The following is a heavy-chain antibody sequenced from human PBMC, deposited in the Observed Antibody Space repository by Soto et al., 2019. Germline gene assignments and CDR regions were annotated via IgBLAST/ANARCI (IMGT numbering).Heavy chain of an antibody. V-gene: IGHV1-18*01. CDR1: GYTFTSYG. D-gene: IGHD6-19*01. Sequence: ASVKVSCKASGYTFTSYGISWVRQAPGQGLEWMGWISAYNGNTNYAQKLQGRVTMTTDTSTSTAYMELRSLRSDDTAVYYCARDQSSVPYSSGWYYYGYWGQGTLVTVSS. CDR3: ARDQSSVPYSSGWYYYGY. J-gene: IGHJ4*02. CDR2: ISAYNGNT.